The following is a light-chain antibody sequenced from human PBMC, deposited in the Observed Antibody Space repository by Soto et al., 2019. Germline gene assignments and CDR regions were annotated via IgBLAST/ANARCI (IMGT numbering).Light chain of an antibody. CDR3: SSYASSMANV. J-gene: IGLJ1*01. CDR2: EVS. V-gene: IGLV2-14*03. Sequence: QSALTQPASVSGSPGQSITTSCTGTSSDVGRYKYVSWYQQHPGKAPKLMIYEVSNRPSGISNRFSGSKSGNTASLTISGLQAEDEADYYCSSYASSMANVFGTGTKLTVL. CDR1: SSDVGRYKY.